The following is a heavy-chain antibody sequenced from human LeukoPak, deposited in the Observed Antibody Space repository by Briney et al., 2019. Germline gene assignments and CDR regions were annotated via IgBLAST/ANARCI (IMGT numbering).Heavy chain of an antibody. CDR3: ARAPDPPRVAGNAFDI. Sequence: SETLSLTCSVSGVSITSNYWSWIRQPPGKGLEWIGYTHHSGSTTYNPSLKSRVTISVDTSKNQFSLKLSSVTAADTAVYYCARAPDPPRVAGNAFDIWGQGTMVTVSS. D-gene: IGHD6-19*01. CDR1: GVSITSNY. J-gene: IGHJ3*02. CDR2: THHSGST. V-gene: IGHV4-59*08.